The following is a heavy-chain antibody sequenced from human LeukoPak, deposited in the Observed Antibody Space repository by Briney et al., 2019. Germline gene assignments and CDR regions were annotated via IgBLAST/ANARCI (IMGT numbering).Heavy chain of an antibody. J-gene: IGHJ4*02. CDR2: IKQDGSEK. D-gene: IGHD3-3*01. Sequence: AGGSLRLSCAASGFTFSSYWMSWVRQAPGKGLEWVANIKQDGSEKYYVDSVKGRFTISRDNAKNSLYLQMNSLRAEDTAVYYCARDERYYDFWSGYYPYYFDYWGQGTLVTVSS. CDR3: ARDERYYDFWSGYYPYYFDY. V-gene: IGHV3-7*01. CDR1: GFTFSSYW.